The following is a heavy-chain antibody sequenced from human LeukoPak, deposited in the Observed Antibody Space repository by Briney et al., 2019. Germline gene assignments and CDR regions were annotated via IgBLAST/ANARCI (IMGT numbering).Heavy chain of an antibody. V-gene: IGHV4-4*07. CDR1: GSSISSYY. CDR3: ASHYYDSSGQSY. D-gene: IGHD3-22*01. J-gene: IGHJ4*02. CDR2: IYTSGST. Sequence: PSETLSLTCTASGSSISSYYWSWIRQPAGKGLEWIGRIYTSGSTNYNPSLKSRVTISVDTSKNQFSLKLSSVTAADTAVYYCASHYYDSSGQSYWGQGTLVTVSS.